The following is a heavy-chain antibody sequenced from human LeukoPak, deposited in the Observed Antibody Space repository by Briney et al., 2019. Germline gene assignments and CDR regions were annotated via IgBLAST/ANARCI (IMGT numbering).Heavy chain of an antibody. CDR1: GGTFSSYA. CDR2: IIPIFGIA. J-gene: IGHJ6*02. Sequence: VASVKVSCKASGGTFSSYAISWVRQAPGQGLEWMGRIIPIFGIANYAQKFQGRVTITADKSTSTAYMELSSLRSEDTAVYYCARDGGRYCSGGSCYSAAAQPYYYYGMDVWGQGTTVTVSS. D-gene: IGHD2-15*01. CDR3: ARDGGRYCSGGSCYSAAAQPYYYYGMDV. V-gene: IGHV1-69*04.